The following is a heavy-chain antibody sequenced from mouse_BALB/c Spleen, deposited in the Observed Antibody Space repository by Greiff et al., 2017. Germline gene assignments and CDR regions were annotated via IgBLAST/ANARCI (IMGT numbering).Heavy chain of an antibody. Sequence: DVMLVESGGGLVQPGGSLKLSCAASGFTFSSYTMSWVRQTPEKRLEWVAYISNGGGSTYYPDTVKGRFTISRDNAKNTLYLQMSSLKSEDTAMYYCALWQGAMDYWGQGTSVTVSS. CDR3: ALWQGAMDY. D-gene: IGHD1-1*02. J-gene: IGHJ4*01. CDR2: ISNGGGST. V-gene: IGHV5-12-2*01. CDR1: GFTFSSYT.